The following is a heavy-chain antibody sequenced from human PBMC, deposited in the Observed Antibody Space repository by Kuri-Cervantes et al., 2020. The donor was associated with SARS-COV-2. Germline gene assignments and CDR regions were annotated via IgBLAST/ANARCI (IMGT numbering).Heavy chain of an antibody. CDR2: IYYSGST. V-gene: IGHV4-39*01. J-gene: IGHJ3*02. Sequence: GSLRLSCTVSGGSISSSSYYWGWIRQPPGKGLEWIGSIYYSGSTYYNPSLKSRVTISVDTSKNQFSLKLSSVTAADTAVYYCACLGGYSSSWYQMEAFDIWGQGTMVTVSS. CDR1: GGSISSSSYY. D-gene: IGHD6-13*01. CDR3: ACLGGYSSSWYQMEAFDI.